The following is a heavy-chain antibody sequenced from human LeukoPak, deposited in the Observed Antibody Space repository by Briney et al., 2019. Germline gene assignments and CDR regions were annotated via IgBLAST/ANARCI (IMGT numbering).Heavy chain of an antibody. V-gene: IGHV3-53*01. CDR3: ARRGDGGRSFDY. J-gene: IGHJ4*02. Sequence: XVSLIYVDGRTYYADSVKGRFTISRDNSKNTLYLQVNSLRAEDTAVCYCARRGDGGRSFDYWGQGTLVTVSS. D-gene: IGHD4-23*01. CDR2: IYVDGRT.